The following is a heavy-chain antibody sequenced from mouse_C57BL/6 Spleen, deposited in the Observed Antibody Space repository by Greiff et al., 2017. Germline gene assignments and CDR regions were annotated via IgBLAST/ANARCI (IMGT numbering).Heavy chain of an antibody. Sequence: EVQVVESGGGLVKPGGSLKLSCAASGFTFSSYTMSWVRQTPEKRLEWVATISGGGGNTYYPDSVKGRFTISRDNAKNTLYLQMSSLRSEDTALYYCARLGRYFDVWGTGTTVTVSS. V-gene: IGHV5-9*01. CDR2: ISGGGGNT. CDR1: GFTFSSYT. D-gene: IGHD4-1*01. CDR3: ARLGRYFDV. J-gene: IGHJ1*03.